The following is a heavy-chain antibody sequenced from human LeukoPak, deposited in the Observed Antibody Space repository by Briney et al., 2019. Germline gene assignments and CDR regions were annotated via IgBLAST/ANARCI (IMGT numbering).Heavy chain of an antibody. J-gene: IGHJ4*02. Sequence: GGSLRLSCAASGFTFSSYGMHWVRQAPGKGLEWVAFIRYDGSNKYYADSVKGRFTISRDNSKNTLYLQMNSLRAEDTAVYYCAKDFRKVLMVYDDYWGQGTLVTVSS. CDR3: AKDFRKVLMVYDDY. CDR2: IRYDGSNK. V-gene: IGHV3-30*02. D-gene: IGHD2-8*01. CDR1: GFTFSSYG.